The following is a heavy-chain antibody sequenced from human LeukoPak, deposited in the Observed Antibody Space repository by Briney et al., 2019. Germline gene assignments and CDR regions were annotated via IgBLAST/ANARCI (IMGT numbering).Heavy chain of an antibody. V-gene: IGHV4-61*10. D-gene: IGHD3-10*01. J-gene: IGHJ4*02. CDR2: IYRSGST. CDR3: ARVRLVRGVNFDY. Sequence: SETLSLTCTVSGGSISSGSYYWSWIRQPAGKRLEWIGHIYRSGSTNYNPSLKSRVTISVDTSKNQFSLKLSSVTAADTAVYYCARVRLVRGVNFDYWGQGTLVTVSS. CDR1: GGSISSGSYY.